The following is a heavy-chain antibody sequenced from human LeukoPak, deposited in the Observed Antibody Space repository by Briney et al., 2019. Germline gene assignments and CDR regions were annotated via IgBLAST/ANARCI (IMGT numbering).Heavy chain of an antibody. V-gene: IGHV3-49*03. Sequence: GGSLRLSCTASGFTFGDYAMSWFRQAPGKWLEWVGFIRSKAYGGTTEYAASVKGRFTISRDDSKSIAYLQMNSLKTEDTAVYYCTFGYSSMVPLGDYWGQGTLVTVSS. CDR3: TFGYSSMVPLGDY. CDR1: GFTFGDYA. CDR2: IRSKAYGGTT. J-gene: IGHJ4*02. D-gene: IGHD6-13*01.